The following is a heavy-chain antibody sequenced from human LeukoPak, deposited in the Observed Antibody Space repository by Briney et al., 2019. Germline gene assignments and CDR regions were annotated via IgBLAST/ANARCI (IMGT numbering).Heavy chain of an antibody. D-gene: IGHD3-16*02. J-gene: IGHJ4*02. Sequence: EASVKLSCKVSGYTLTELSMHWVRQVPGKGLEWMGGFDPEDGESVYAQKFHGRVTVTEDTSTDTAYMELSGLRSDDTAVYYCATELNYDYVWGSYRPFNFDYWGQGTLVTVSS. CDR1: GYTLTELS. CDR3: ATELNYDYVWGSYRPFNFDY. CDR2: FDPEDGES. V-gene: IGHV1-24*01.